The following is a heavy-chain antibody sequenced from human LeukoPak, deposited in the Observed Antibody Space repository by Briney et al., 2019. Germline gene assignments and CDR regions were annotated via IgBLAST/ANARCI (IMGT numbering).Heavy chain of an antibody. D-gene: IGHD2-2*01. Sequence: SETLSLTCSVSGGSISSGDYYWSWIRQPPGKGLEWIGYIHYSGNTYYNPSLQSRVTISVDTSKNQFSLELSSVTAADTADYYCARGRCSSTSCPNYQYGMDVWGQGTTVTVSS. J-gene: IGHJ6*02. V-gene: IGHV4-30-4*01. CDR2: IHYSGNT. CDR1: GGSISSGDYY. CDR3: ARGRCSSTSCPNYQYGMDV.